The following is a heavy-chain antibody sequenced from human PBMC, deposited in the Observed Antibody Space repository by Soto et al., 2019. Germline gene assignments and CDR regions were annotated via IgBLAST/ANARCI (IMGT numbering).Heavy chain of an antibody. J-gene: IGHJ4*02. CDR2: ISYDGSNK. Sequence: GGSLRLSCAASGCTFSSYAMHWVRQAPGKGLEWVAVISYDGSNKYYADSVKGRFTISRDNSKNTLYLQMNSLRAEYTAVYYCLTGGSDGDYEYYYFDYWGQGTLVSVSS. D-gene: IGHD4-17*01. V-gene: IGHV3-30-3*01. CDR3: LTGGSDGDYEYYYFDY. CDR1: GCTFSSYA.